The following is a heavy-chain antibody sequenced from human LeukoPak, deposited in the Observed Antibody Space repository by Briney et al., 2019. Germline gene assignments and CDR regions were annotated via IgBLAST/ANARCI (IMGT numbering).Heavy chain of an antibody. CDR2: ISGSGGST. Sequence: GGSLRLSCAASGFTFSSYAMSWVRQAPGKGLEWVSAISGSGGSTYYADSVKGRFTISRDNSKNTLYLQMNSLRAEDTAVYYCAKFASGPIVVVPAYYYYGMDVWGQGTTVTVSS. V-gene: IGHV3-23*01. CDR1: GFTFSSYA. D-gene: IGHD2-2*01. CDR3: AKFASGPIVVVPAYYYYGMDV. J-gene: IGHJ6*02.